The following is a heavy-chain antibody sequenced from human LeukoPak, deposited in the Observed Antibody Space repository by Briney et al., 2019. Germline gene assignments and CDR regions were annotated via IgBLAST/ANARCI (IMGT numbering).Heavy chain of an antibody. CDR2: IKSDGSEM. Sequence: PGGSLRLSCTASGFTFSNYWMSWVRQAPGKGLEWVANIKSDGSEMYYVDSVKGRFSISRDDAKNSLYLQMNSLRAKDTAVYYCVRDYDFWSGYFDYWGQGTLVTVSP. J-gene: IGHJ4*02. V-gene: IGHV3-7*05. CDR3: VRDYDFWSGYFDY. D-gene: IGHD3-3*01. CDR1: GFTFSNYW.